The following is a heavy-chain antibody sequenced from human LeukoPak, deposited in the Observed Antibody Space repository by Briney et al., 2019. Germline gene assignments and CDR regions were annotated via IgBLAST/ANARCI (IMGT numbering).Heavy chain of an antibody. Sequence: PGGSLRLSRAASGFTFSSHTMNWVRQAPGKGLEWVSYISSTGDTIYYADSVKGRFTISRDNAKHSVYLQMNSLRDEDTAVYYCARAVGYSYGYIYPNFDYWGQGTLVTVSS. CDR2: ISSTGDTI. J-gene: IGHJ4*02. CDR3: ARAVGYSYGYIYPNFDY. D-gene: IGHD5-18*01. CDR1: GFTFSSHT. V-gene: IGHV3-48*02.